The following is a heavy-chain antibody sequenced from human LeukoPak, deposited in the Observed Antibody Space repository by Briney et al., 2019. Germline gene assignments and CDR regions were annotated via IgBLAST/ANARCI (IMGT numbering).Heavy chain of an antibody. CDR3: ARRAGAYSHPYDY. J-gene: IGHJ4*02. CDR2: IYSGGRT. CDR1: GFTVSSDS. D-gene: IGHD4/OR15-4a*01. Sequence: GGSLRLSCTVSGFTVSSDSMMGLRSAPAKGLEWVSFIYSGGRTHYSDPVNGGSTISRDNSKNTPYLQMNSLRAEDTAVYYCARRAGAYSHPYDYWGQGTLVTVSS. V-gene: IGHV3-53*01.